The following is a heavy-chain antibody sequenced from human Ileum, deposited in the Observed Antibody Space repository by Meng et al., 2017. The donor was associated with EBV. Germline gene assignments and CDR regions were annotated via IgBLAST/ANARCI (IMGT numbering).Heavy chain of an antibody. Sequence: QITLKESGPTLVKPTQTLTLTCTVSGFLLSASGVGVGWIRQPPGKALEWLALIFWNDDKRFSPSLKSRLTITRDTSKTQVVLTMTDMDPVDTATYYCAHSTQSSGQRLSFDYWGQGTLVTVSS. D-gene: IGHD3-22*01. CDR2: IFWNDDK. V-gene: IGHV2-5*01. CDR3: AHSTQSSGQRLSFDY. J-gene: IGHJ4*02. CDR1: GFLLSASGVG.